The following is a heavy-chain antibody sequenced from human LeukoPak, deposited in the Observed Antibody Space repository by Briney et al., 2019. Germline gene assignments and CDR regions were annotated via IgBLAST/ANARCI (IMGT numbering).Heavy chain of an antibody. CDR2: IYYSGST. J-gene: IGHJ4*02. D-gene: IGHD1-26*01. Sequence: PSETLSLTCTVSGGSISSYYWGWIRQPPGKGLEWIGSIYYSGSTYYNPSLKSRVTISVDTSKNQFSLKLSSVTAADTAVYYCARGQVGATLYWGQGTLVTVSS. CDR3: ARGQVGATLY. CDR1: GGSISSYY. V-gene: IGHV4-39*07.